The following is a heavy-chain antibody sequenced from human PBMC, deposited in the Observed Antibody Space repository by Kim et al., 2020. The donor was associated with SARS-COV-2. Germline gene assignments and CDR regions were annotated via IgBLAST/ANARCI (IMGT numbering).Heavy chain of an antibody. CDR1: GFAFGDYA. D-gene: IGHD3-10*01. Sequence: GGSLRLSCAASGFAFGDYAMHWVRQAPGKGLEWVSGLSWDSASVSYLDSVRDRFAVSRDNVKNILYLEMSALRSEDTALYFCAKGFLRGVLLRDYDAFD. J-gene: IGHJ3*01. CDR3: AKGFLRGVLLRDYDAFD. CDR2: LSWDSASV. V-gene: IGHV3-9*01.